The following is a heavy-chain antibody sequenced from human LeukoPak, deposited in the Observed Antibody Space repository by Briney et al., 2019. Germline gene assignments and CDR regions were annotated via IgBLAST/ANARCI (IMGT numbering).Heavy chain of an antibody. V-gene: IGHV3-74*01. D-gene: IGHD3-22*01. CDR1: GFTFSSYW. J-gene: IGHJ4*02. CDR3: ARGTYYYDSSGYYHYFDY. Sequence: GGSLRLSCAASGFTFSSYWMHWVRQAPGKGLVWVSRINSDGSSTSYADSVKGRFTISRDNAKNKLYLQMNSLRAEDTAVYYCARGTYYYDSSGYYHYFDYWGQGTLVTVSS. CDR2: INSDGSST.